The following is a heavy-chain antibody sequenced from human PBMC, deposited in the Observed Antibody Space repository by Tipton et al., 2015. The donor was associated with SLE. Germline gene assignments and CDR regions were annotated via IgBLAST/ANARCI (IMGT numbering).Heavy chain of an antibody. D-gene: IGHD4-17*01. CDR1: GGTFNNYI. Sequence: VKVSCKASGGTFNNYIVSWVRQAPGQGLEWMGWINTNTANPTYAQGFAGRFVFSLDTSVRTAYLQISSLQADDTAVYYCARGRTITVTHYFDPWGQGTLVTVSS. CDR2: INTNTANP. J-gene: IGHJ4*02. V-gene: IGHV7-4-1*02. CDR3: ARGRTITVTHYFDP.